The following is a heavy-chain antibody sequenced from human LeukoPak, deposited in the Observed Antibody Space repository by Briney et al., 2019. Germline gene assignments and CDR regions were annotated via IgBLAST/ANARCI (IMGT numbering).Heavy chain of an antibody. CDR3: AREDFGGGDAFDI. Sequence: QPGGSLRLSCAASGFTFTSYAMHWVRQAPGKGLEWVSFLRFDATSFYYAESVKGRFTISRDNSKNTLYLQMNSLRAEDTAVYYCAREDFGGGDAFDIWGQGTMVTVSS. CDR1: GFTFTSYA. J-gene: IGHJ3*02. D-gene: IGHD3-16*01. CDR2: LRFDATSF. V-gene: IGHV3-30*14.